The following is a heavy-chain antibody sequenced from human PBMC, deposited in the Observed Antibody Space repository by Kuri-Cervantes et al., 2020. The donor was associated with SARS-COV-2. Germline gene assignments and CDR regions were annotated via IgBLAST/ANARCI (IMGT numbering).Heavy chain of an antibody. Sequence: GESLKISCVASGFTFSNYAIHWVRQAPGKGLEWVAVIWYDGKNEYYADSVKGRFTISRDNAKNSLYLQMNSLRAEDTAVYYCARDCSSPYKYYYYYYMDVWGKGTTVTVSS. J-gene: IGHJ6*03. D-gene: IGHD6-13*01. CDR2: IWYDGKNE. V-gene: IGHV3-33*08. CDR1: GFTFSNYA. CDR3: ARDCSSPYKYYYYYYMDV.